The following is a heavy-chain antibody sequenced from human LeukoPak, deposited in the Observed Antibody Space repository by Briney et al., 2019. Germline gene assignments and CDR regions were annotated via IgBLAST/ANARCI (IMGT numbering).Heavy chain of an antibody. CDR3: ARAAGTTRTFGY. D-gene: IGHD1-7*01. CDR2: IKEDGSEK. V-gene: IGHV3-7*04. CDR1: GFTFTSSW. Sequence: EAGGSQRLSCVGSGFTFTSSWMGWVRQAPGKGLEWVAHIKEDGSEKYYVDSVKGRFTISRDNPKNSLYLQMNSLGVEDTAIYYCARAAGTTRTFGYWGQGALVTVSS. J-gene: IGHJ4*02.